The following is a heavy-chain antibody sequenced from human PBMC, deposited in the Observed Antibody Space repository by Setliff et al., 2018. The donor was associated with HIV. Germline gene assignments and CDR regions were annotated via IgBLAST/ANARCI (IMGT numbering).Heavy chain of an antibody. J-gene: IGHJ3*02. CDR2: ISTYNGNT. Sequence: ASVKVSCKASGYTFTNDGINGERQAPGKGPEWMGWISTYNGNTSNTQNLQGRVTMTTDTSTNTSYMELRSLTSDDTAVYYCARDKALYYYDGSRSPLFDIWRQGTLVTVSS. CDR1: GYTFTNDG. V-gene: IGHV1-18*01. CDR3: ARDKALYYYDGSRSPLFDI. D-gene: IGHD3-22*01.